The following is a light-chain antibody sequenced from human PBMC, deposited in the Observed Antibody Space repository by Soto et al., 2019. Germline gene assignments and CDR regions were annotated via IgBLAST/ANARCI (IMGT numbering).Light chain of an antibody. Sequence: QAVVTQPPSVSAAPGQKVTISCSGSSSNIGNNYVSWYQQLPGTAPKLLIYENNKRPSGIPDRFSGSKSGTSATLGITGLQTGDEADYYCGTWDSSLSVRVFGGGTQLTVL. V-gene: IGLV1-51*02. J-gene: IGLJ3*02. CDR3: GTWDSSLSVRV. CDR2: ENN. CDR1: SSNIGNNY.